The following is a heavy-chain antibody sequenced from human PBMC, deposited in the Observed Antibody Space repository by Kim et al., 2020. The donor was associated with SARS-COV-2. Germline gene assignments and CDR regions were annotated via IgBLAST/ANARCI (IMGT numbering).Heavy chain of an antibody. J-gene: IGHJ4*02. Sequence: STIYYADSVKGRFTISRDNAKNSLYLQMNSLRAEDTAVYYCARCYAVGDYWGQGTLVTVSS. V-gene: IGHV3-48*03. D-gene: IGHD2-2*01. CDR2: STI. CDR3: ARCYAVGDY.